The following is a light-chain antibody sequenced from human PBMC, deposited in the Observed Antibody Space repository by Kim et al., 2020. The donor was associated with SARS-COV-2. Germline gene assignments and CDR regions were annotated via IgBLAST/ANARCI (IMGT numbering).Light chain of an antibody. Sequence: EIVLTQSPGTLSLSPGERATLSCRASQSISSYLAWYQHKPGQAPRLLIYDASSRASGVPARFSGSGSGTDFTLTINSLAPEDFAVYYCQQRSSWPLFTFGPGTKVDIK. V-gene: IGKV3-11*01. CDR2: DAS. CDR1: QSISSY. J-gene: IGKJ3*01. CDR3: QQRSSWPLFT.